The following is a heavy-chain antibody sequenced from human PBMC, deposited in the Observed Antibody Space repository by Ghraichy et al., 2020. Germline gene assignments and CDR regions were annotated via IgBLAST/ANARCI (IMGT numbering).Heavy chain of an antibody. CDR2: TSGGGGST. D-gene: IGHD5/OR15-5a*01. CDR3: AKVVSWRYFDL. V-gene: IGHV3-23*01. Sequence: GGSLRLSCAASGFTFSTYAMTWVRQAPGKGLEWVSATSGGGGSTYYADSVKGRFTISRDNSKNTLYLQMNSLRAEDTAVYSRAKVVSWRYFDLWGRGTLVTVSS. J-gene: IGHJ2*01. CDR1: GFTFSTYA.